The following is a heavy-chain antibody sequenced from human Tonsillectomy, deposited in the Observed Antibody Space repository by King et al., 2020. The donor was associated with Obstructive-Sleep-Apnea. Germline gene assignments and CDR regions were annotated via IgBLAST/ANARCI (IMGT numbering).Heavy chain of an antibody. J-gene: IGHJ5*02. Sequence: QFTLKESGPTLVKPTQTLTLTCTVSGFSLSSNGVGVGWVRQPPGKALEWLALIYWDDDKSYSPSLKSRLTITKGTSKNQVVLTMTNMDPVDTATYFCAHRLYYNSFDPWGQGTLVTVSS. CDR3: AHRLYYNSFDP. D-gene: IGHD2-2*02. V-gene: IGHV2-5*02. CDR1: GFSLSSNGVG. CDR2: IYWDDDK.